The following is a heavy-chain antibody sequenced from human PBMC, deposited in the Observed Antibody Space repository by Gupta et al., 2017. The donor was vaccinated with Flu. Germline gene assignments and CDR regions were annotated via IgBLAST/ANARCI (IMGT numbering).Heavy chain of an antibody. V-gene: IGHV1-8*01. CDR2: MNPNSGNT. CDR3: ARAPATHDYGDYSDDY. Sequence: QVKLVQSGAEVKKPGASVKVSCKASGYTFTSYDINWVRQATGQGLEWMGWMNPNSGNTGYAQKFQGRVTMTRNTSISTAYMELSSLRSEDTAVYYCARAPATHDYGDYSDDYWGQGTLVTVSS. D-gene: IGHD4-17*01. J-gene: IGHJ4*02. CDR1: GYTFTSYD.